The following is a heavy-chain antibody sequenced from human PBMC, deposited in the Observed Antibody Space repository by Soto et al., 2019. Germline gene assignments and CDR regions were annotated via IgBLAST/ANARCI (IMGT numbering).Heavy chain of an antibody. J-gene: IGHJ4*02. CDR1: GFTFSNAW. CDR2: INSKTDGGTT. CDR3: TTIMSSGWDY. D-gene: IGHD6-6*01. Sequence: EVQLVESGGGLVKPGGSLRLSCAASGFTFSNAWMNWVRQAPGKGLEWVGRINSKTDGGTTDYAAPVTGRFTISRDDSKTTLYLQMNSLKTDDTAVYYCTTIMSSGWDYWGQGTLVTVSS. V-gene: IGHV3-15*07.